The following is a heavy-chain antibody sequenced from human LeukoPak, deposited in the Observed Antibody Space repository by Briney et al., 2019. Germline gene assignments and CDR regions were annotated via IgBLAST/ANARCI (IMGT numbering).Heavy chain of an antibody. CDR2: INHSGGT. CDR1: GGSFSGYY. CDR3: ARARDSSGWYSLAFDY. V-gene: IGHV4-34*01. D-gene: IGHD6-19*01. Sequence: SETLSLTCAVYGGSFSGYYWSWIRQPPGKGLGWIGEINHSGGTNYNPSLKSRVTISVDTSKSQFSLKLSSVTAADTAVYYCARARDSSGWYSLAFDYWGQGTLVTVSS. J-gene: IGHJ4*02.